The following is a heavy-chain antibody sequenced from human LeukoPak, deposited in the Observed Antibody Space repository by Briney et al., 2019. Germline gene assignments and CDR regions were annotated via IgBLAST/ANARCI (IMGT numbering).Heavy chain of an antibody. D-gene: IGHD2-2*02. J-gene: IGHJ5*02. Sequence: SETLSLTCAVYGGSFSGYYWSWIRQPPGKGLEWIGEINHSGSTNYNPSLKSRVTISVDTSKNQFSLELSFVTAADTAVYYCARDEISVGYCSSTSCYTGNNWFDPWGQGTLVTVSS. CDR1: GGSFSGYY. CDR2: INHSGST. V-gene: IGHV4-34*01. CDR3: ARDEISVGYCSSTSCYTGNNWFDP.